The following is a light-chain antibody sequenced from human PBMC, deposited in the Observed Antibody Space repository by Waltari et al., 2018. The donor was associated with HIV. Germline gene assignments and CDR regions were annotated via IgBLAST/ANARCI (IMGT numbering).Light chain of an antibody. J-gene: IGLJ2*01. Sequence: QSALTQPASVSGSPGQSITLSCTGTSSDVGGYNYFSWYQQHPGKAPKLMIYDVSNRPSGVSNRFSGSKSGNTASLTISGLQAEDEADYYCSSYTSSSALYVVFGGGTKLTVL. CDR2: DVS. CDR1: SSDVGGYNY. CDR3: SSYTSSSALYVV. V-gene: IGLV2-14*03.